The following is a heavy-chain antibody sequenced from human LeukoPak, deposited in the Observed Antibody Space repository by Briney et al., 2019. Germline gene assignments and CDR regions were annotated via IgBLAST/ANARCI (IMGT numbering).Heavy chain of an antibody. V-gene: IGHV3-21*01. Sequence: GGSLRLSCAASGFTFSSYSMNWVRQAPGKGLEWVSSISSSSSYIYYADSVKGRFTISRDNAKNSLYLQMNSLRAEDTAVYYCAREYCSGGSCYSDAFDIWGQGTMVTVSS. J-gene: IGHJ3*02. CDR3: AREYCSGGSCYSDAFDI. CDR2: ISSSSSYI. CDR1: GFTFSSYS. D-gene: IGHD2-15*01.